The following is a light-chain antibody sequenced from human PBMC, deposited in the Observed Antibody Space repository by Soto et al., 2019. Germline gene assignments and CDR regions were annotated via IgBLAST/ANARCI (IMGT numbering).Light chain of an antibody. Sequence: ETVLTQSPGTLSLSPGERATLSCRASQSVSSDTLAWYQQKPGQAPRLLLYGASTRATGIPDRFSGSGSGTDFALTVSRLEPDEFAVYYCQQYGTSPSWPFGQGTKVEIK. V-gene: IGKV3-20*01. CDR1: QSVSSDT. CDR3: QQYGTSPSWP. J-gene: IGKJ1*01. CDR2: GAS.